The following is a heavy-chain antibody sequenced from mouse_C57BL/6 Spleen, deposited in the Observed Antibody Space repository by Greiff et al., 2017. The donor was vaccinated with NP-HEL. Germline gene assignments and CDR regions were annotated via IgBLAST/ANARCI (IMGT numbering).Heavy chain of an antibody. CDR1: GFNIKNTY. V-gene: IGHV14-3*01. CDR2: IDPANGNT. CDR3: ARDSPAWFAY. Sequence: EVQLQQSVAELVRPGASVKLSCTASGFNIKNTYMHLVKQRPEQGLEWIGRIDPANGNTKYAPKFQGKATMTADTSSNTAYLQLSSLTSEATAIYYCARDSPAWFAYWGQGTLVTVSA. J-gene: IGHJ3*01. D-gene: IGHD6-1*01.